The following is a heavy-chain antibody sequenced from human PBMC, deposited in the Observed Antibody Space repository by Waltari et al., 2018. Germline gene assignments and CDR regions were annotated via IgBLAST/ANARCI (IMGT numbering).Heavy chain of an antibody. J-gene: IGHJ4*02. CDR1: GFSFSAYY. CDR2: TRNKANSYLT. Sequence: EVQLVESGGGLVQPGGSLRLACAASGFSFSAYYLFWVRQAPGKGLEWIGRTRNKANSYLTEYAASVKGRFTISRDESKTSLYLQMNNLKTEDTAVYYCARGPYNNLPFLEFWGQGTPVTVSS. V-gene: IGHV3-72*01. D-gene: IGHD4-4*01. CDR3: ARGPYNNLPFLEF.